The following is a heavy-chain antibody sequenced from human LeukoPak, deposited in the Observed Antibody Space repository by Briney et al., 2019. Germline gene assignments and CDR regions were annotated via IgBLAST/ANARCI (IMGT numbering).Heavy chain of an antibody. V-gene: IGHV5-51*04. Sequence: GESLKISCKGSGYSFTSYWIGWVRQMPGKGLEWMGIIYPGDSDTRYSPSFQGQVTISADKPISTAYLQWSSLKASDTAMYYCAALYSSSWYSFDYWGQGTLVTVSS. CDR1: GYSFTSYW. D-gene: IGHD6-13*01. CDR3: AALYSSSWYSFDY. CDR2: IYPGDSDT. J-gene: IGHJ4*02.